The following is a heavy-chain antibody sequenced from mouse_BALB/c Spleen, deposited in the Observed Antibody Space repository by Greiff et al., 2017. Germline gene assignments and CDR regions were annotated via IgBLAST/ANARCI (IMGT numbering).Heavy chain of an antibody. CDR1: GFTFSSYT. Sequence: DVHLVESGGGLVKPGGSLKLSCAASGFTFSSYTMSWVRQTPEKRLEWVATISSGGGNTYYPDSVKGRFTISRDNAKNNLYLQMSSLRSEDTALYYCARYDEYYAMDYWGQGTSVTVSS. J-gene: IGHJ4*01. V-gene: IGHV5-9*03. CDR2: ISSGGGNT. CDR3: ARYDEYYAMDY.